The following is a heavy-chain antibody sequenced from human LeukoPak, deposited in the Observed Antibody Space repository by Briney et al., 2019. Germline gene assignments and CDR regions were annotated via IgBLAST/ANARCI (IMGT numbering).Heavy chain of an antibody. CDR2: IIPIFGTA. J-gene: IGHJ3*02. CDR1: GGTFSSYA. CDR3: ARGGSSSDDAFDI. D-gene: IGHD6-13*01. Sequence: SVKVSCKASGGTFSSYAISWVRQAPGQGLEWMGGIIPIFGTANYAQKFQGRVTITADESTSTAYMELSSLRSEDTAVYYCARGGSSSDDAFDIWGQGTMVTVSS. V-gene: IGHV1-69*01.